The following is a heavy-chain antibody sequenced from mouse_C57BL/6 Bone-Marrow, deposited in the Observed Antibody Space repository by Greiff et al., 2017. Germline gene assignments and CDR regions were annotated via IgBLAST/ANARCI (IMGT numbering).Heavy chain of an antibody. D-gene: IGHD2-5*01. Sequence: VQLQQSGAELARPGASVKLSCKASGYTFTSYGISWVKQRTGQGLEWIGEIYPRSGNTYYNEKFKGKAKLTADKSSSTAYMELRSLTSEDSAVYFCARDYYSNYLGYWGQGTSVTVSS. CDR3: ARDYYSNYLGY. CDR2: IYPRSGNT. CDR1: GYTFTSYG. V-gene: IGHV1-81*01. J-gene: IGHJ4*01.